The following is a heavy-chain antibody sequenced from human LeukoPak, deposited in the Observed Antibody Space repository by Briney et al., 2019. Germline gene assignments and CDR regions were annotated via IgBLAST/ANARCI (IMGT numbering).Heavy chain of an antibody. V-gene: IGHV3-21*04. CDR2: ITRSSSFL. J-gene: IGHJ4*02. CDR3: ARGDGYDFFDY. CDR1: GFTFSSYS. D-gene: IGHD5-24*01. Sequence: GGSLRLSCAASGFTFSSYSMNWVRQAPGKGLEWVSSITRSSSFLYYADSVKGRFTISRDNSENTLYLQMKSLRAEDTAVYCCARGDGYDFFDYWGQGTLVTVSS.